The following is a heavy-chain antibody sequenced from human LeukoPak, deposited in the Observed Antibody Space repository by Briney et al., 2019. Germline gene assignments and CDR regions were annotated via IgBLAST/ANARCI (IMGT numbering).Heavy chain of an antibody. D-gene: IGHD6-13*01. J-gene: IGHJ4*02. CDR2: INTNTGNP. CDR1: GYTFTGYY. V-gene: IGHV7-4-1*02. CDR3: ARDPEVSTWYDSYFDY. Sequence: GASVKVSCKASGYTFTGYYMHWVRQAPGQGLEWMGWINTNTGNPTYAQGFTGRFVFSLDTSVSTAYLQISSLKAEDTAVYYCARDPEVSTWYDSYFDYWGQGTLVTVSS.